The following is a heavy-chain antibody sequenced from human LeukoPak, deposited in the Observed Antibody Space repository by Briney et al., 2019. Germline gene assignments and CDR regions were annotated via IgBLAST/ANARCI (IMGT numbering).Heavy chain of an antibody. CDR2: INQSGST. D-gene: IGHD2-21*01. Sequence: SETLSLTCAVYGGSFSGFYWSWIRQPPGKGLEWIGEINQSGSTNYNPSLKSRVTISVDTSKNQFSLKLSSVTAADTAVYYCARDRQIVVRAHGNLDLWGQGTMVTVSS. J-gene: IGHJ3*01. CDR3: ARDRQIVVRAHGNLDL. CDR1: GGSFSGFY. V-gene: IGHV4-34*01.